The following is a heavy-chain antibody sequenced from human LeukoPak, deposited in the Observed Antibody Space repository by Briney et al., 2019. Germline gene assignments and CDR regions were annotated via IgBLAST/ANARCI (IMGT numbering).Heavy chain of an antibody. CDR1: GDSISSGSYY. J-gene: IGHJ5*02. CDR3: ARSRGVPRWFGP. D-gene: IGHD5-24*01. Sequence: SETLSLTCTVSGDSISSGSYYWGWIRQPRGKGLEWIGNIFNGGSTYYNPSLKSRVTISLDTSKNQFSLRLTSVTAADTAVYFCARSRGVPRWFGPWGQGTLVTVSS. CDR2: IFNGGST. V-gene: IGHV4-39*07.